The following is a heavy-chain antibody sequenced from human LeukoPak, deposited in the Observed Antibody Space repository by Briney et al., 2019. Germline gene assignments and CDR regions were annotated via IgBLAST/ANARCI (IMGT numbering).Heavy chain of an antibody. D-gene: IGHD7-27*01. Sequence: PGGSLRLSCAASGFTFSSYAMSWVRQAPGKGLDWVSGISGSGGSTYYADAVKGRLTISRDNSKNTLYLQMNSLRADDTAVYYCAKMGTGQGADSFDIWGQGTMVTVSS. CDR3: AKMGTGQGADSFDI. J-gene: IGHJ3*02. CDR2: ISGSGGST. V-gene: IGHV3-23*01. CDR1: GFTFSSYA.